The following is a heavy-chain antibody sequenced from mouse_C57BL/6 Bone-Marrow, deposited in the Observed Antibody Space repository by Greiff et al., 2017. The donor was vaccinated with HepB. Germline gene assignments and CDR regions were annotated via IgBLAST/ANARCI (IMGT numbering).Heavy chain of an antibody. V-gene: IGHV7-3*01. CDR3: AREGLVNYFDY. J-gene: IGHJ2*01. D-gene: IGHD2-2*01. CDR1: GFTFTDYY. Sequence: EVMLVESGGGLVQPGGSLSLSCAASGFTFTDYYMSWVRQPPGKALEWLGFIRNKANGYTTEYSASVKGRFTISRDNSQSILYLQMNALRAEDSATYYCAREGLVNYFDYWGQGTTLTVSS. CDR2: IRNKANGYTT.